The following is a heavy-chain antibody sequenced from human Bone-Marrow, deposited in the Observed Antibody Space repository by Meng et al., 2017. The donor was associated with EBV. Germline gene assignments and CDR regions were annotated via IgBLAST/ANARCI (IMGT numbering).Heavy chain of an antibody. Sequence: QVPRVQSGAVVKKPGASVKVSCKASGYTFSGYYMHWVRQAPGQGLEWMGRINPNSGGTNYAQKFQGRVTISRDTSISTAYMELSRLRSDDTALYYCARDLTNDYFDYWGQGTLVTVSS. D-gene: IGHD3-3*01. V-gene: IGHV1-2*06. CDR3: ARDLTNDYFDY. CDR2: INPNSGGT. J-gene: IGHJ4*02. CDR1: GYTFSGYY.